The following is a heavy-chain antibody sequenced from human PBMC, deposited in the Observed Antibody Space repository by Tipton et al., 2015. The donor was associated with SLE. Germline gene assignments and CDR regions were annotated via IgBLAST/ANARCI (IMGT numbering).Heavy chain of an antibody. V-gene: IGHV4-61*09. D-gene: IGHD6-19*01. CDR1: GGSISSADYY. Sequence: TLSLTCTVSGGSISSADYYWSWIRQPAGKGLEWIGYIYISGRTNYNPSLNSRVTISLDTSKNQFSLNLSSVTAADTAVYYCARGGMGIAVAGEFDPWGQGTLVTVSS. CDR3: ARGGMGIAVAGEFDP. CDR2: IYISGRT. J-gene: IGHJ5*02.